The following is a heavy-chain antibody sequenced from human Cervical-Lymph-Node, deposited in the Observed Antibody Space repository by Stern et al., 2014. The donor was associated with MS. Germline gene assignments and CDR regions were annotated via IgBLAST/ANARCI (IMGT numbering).Heavy chain of an antibody. CDR3: AHSGHFWSGFYVDYYFDY. CDR1: GFSLSTSGVS. J-gene: IGHJ4*02. Sequence: QITLKESGPTLVKPTQTLTLTCTFSGFSLSTSGVSVGWIRQPPGKALEXLALFFWDDDKRYSPSLKSRLAITKDTSKNQVVLTMTNMDPVDTATYYCAHSGHFWSGFYVDYYFDYWGLGTLVTVSS. V-gene: IGHV2-5*02. CDR2: FFWDDDK. D-gene: IGHD3-3*02.